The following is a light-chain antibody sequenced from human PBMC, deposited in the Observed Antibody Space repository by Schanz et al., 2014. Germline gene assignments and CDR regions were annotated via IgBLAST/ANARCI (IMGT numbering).Light chain of an antibody. CDR2: KNN. CDR1: SSNIGSNY. J-gene: IGLJ3*02. V-gene: IGLV1-47*01. Sequence: QSVLTQPPSASGTPGQRVTISCSGSSSNIGSNYVYWYQQLPGTAPKLLIYKNNQRPSGVPDRFSGSKSGTSASLAISGLQSEDEADYYCAAWDDSPKARVFAGGTKLTVL. CDR3: AAWDDSPKARV.